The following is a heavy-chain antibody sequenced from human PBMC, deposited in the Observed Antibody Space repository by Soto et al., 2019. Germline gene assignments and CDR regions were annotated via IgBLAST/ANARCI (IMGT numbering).Heavy chain of an antibody. D-gene: IGHD1-1*01. CDR3: ATGSFTSTGGRIGYHYNAMDV. CDR2: IIPIFGTA. J-gene: IGHJ6*04. V-gene: IGHV1-69*13. Sequence: ASVKVSCKVSGGTFSSYAISWVRQAPGQGLEWMGGIIPIFGTANYAQKFQGRVTITADESTSTAYMELSSLTSEDTAVYYCATGSFTSTGGRIGYHYNAMDVWGKGTTVTVSS. CDR1: GGTFSSYA.